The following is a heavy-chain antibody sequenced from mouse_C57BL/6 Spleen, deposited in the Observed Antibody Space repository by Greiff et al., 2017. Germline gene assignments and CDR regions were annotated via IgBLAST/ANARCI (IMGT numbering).Heavy chain of an antibody. Sequence: VQLQQSGLGLVQPSQSLSITCTVSGFSLTSYGVHWVRQSPGTGLEWLGVLWSGGSTDYNAAFISRLSISEDNSRSQVFFKMNSLQANDTTIYYCARNRKDYFDYWGQGTTLTVSS. J-gene: IGHJ2*01. CDR2: LWSGGST. CDR3: ARNRKDYFDY. V-gene: IGHV2-2*02. CDR1: GFSLTSYG.